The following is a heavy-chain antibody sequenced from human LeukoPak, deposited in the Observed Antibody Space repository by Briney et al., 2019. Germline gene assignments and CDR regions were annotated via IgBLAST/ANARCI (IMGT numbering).Heavy chain of an antibody. CDR2: ISYSSSTI. CDR1: GFTFSSYS. J-gene: IGHJ4*02. D-gene: IGHD3-10*01. Sequence: GGPLRLSCSGSGFTFSSYSMHWVRQAPGRGLEWVSYISYSSSTIYYADSVKGRFTISRDNAKNSLYLQMNSLRDEDTAVYYCARGFGGSSSGSSDYWGQGTLVTVSS. V-gene: IGHV3-48*02. CDR3: ARGFGGSSSGSSDY.